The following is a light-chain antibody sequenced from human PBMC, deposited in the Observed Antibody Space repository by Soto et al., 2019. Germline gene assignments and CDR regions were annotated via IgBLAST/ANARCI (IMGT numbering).Light chain of an antibody. CDR1: QSVSNN. CDR3: QQYNEWPLT. CDR2: GAS. Sequence: EIVMTQFPATLSVSPGERATLSCRASQSVSNNLAWYQQKPGQGPWLLMYGASTRATGIPARFSGSGSGTEFTLTISSLQSEDSAVYYCQQYNEWPLTFGPGTKLDIK. V-gene: IGKV3-15*01. J-gene: IGKJ3*01.